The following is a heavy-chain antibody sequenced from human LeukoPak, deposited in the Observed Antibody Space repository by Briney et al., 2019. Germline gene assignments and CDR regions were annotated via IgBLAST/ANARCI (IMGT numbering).Heavy chain of an antibody. V-gene: IGHV3-23*01. CDR1: GFTFSSYA. Sequence: GGSLRLSCAASGFTFSSYAMSWVRQAPGKGLEWVSAISGSGGGTYYADSVKGRFTISRDNSKNTLYLQMNSLRAEDTAVYYCAKHVGVVAATSYYFDYWGQGTLVTVSS. D-gene: IGHD2-15*01. CDR3: AKHVGVVAATSYYFDY. J-gene: IGHJ4*02. CDR2: ISGSGGGT.